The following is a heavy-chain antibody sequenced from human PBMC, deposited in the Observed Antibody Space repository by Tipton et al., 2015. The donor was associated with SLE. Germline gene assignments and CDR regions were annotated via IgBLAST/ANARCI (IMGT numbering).Heavy chain of an antibody. CDR3: AGSSWASHFDY. Sequence: TLSLTCTVSGGSISSGGYYWSWIRQHPGKGLEWIGYIYYSGSTYYNPSLESRVTISVDTSKNQFSLKLSSVTAADTAVYYCAGSSWASHFDYWGQGTLVTVSS. CDR2: IYYSGST. J-gene: IGHJ4*02. D-gene: IGHD6-13*01. CDR1: GGSISSGGYY. V-gene: IGHV4-31*03.